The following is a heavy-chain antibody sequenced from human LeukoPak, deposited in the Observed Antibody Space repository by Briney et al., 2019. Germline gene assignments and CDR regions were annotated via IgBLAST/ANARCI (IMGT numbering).Heavy chain of an antibody. J-gene: IGHJ4*02. CDR2: ISGYNGNS. Sequence: ASVEVSCKASGYTFSNYGISWVRQAPGQGLEWMGWISGYNGNSNSAQKLQGRLTMTTDTSTSTAYMELGSLRSDDTAVYYCARIAIGLIVGVTVDYWGQGTLVTVSS. D-gene: IGHD1-26*01. V-gene: IGHV1-18*01. CDR3: ARIAIGLIVGVTVDY. CDR1: GYTFSNYG.